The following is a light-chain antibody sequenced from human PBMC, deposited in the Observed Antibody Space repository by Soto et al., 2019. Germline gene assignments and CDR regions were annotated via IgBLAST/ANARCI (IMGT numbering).Light chain of an antibody. CDR1: QSVSSSY. CDR3: QQYGSSPWT. CDR2: GAS. V-gene: IGKV3-20*01. J-gene: IGKJ1*01. Sequence: GLSQSPGTLSLSPGERATLSCRASQSVSSSYLAWYQQKPGQAPRLLIYGASSRATGIPDRFSGSGSGTDFTLTISRLEPEDFAVYYCQQYGSSPWTFGQGTKV.